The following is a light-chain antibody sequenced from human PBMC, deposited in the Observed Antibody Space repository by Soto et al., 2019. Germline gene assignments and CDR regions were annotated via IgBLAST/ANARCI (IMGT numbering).Light chain of an antibody. V-gene: IGKV3-11*01. Sequence: EVVLTQSPDTLSLPPGERATLSCRASQSISSYLAWYQQKPGQAPRLLIYDASSRATGIPPRFSASGSGTDFTLTNSTLEPEDFAIYYCQQYGYSRTFDQGTKVDIK. CDR1: QSISSY. CDR2: DAS. J-gene: IGKJ1*01. CDR3: QQYGYSRT.